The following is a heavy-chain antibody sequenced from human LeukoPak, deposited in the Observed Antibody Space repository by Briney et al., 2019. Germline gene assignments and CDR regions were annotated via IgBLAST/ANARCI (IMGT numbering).Heavy chain of an antibody. CDR3: AKPLFKGYSGSYFDY. Sequence: TGGSLRLSCAASGFTFSSYAMSWVRQAPGKGLEWVSAISGSGGSTYYADSVKGRFTISRDNSKNTLYLQMNSLRAEDTAVYYCAKPLFKGYSGSYFDYWGQGTLVTVSS. D-gene: IGHD3-10*01. V-gene: IGHV3-23*01. J-gene: IGHJ4*02. CDR2: ISGSGGST. CDR1: GFTFSSYA.